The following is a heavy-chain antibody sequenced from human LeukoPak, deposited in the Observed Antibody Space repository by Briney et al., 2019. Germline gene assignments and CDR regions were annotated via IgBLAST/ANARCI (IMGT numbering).Heavy chain of an antibody. J-gene: IGHJ4*02. CDR1: GFTFSSYS. Sequence: GGSLRLSCAASGFTFSSYSMNWVRQAPGKGLEWVLSISSSSSYIYYADSVKGRFTISRDNAKNSLYLQMNSLRAEDTAVYYCARGVAAAVTYYFDYWGQGTLVTVSS. CDR2: ISSSSSYI. CDR3: ARGVAAAVTYYFDY. D-gene: IGHD6-13*01. V-gene: IGHV3-21*01.